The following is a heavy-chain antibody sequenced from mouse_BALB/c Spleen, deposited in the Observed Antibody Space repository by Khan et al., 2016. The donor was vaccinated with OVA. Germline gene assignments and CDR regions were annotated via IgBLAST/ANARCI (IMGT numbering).Heavy chain of an antibody. Sequence: EVKLLESGPGLVKPSQSLSLTCTVTGYSITSDYAWNWIRQFPGNKLEWMGYISYSGSTSYNPSLKSRISITRDTSKNQFFLQLNSVTTEDTATYYWARDYGSSYYYCDYCGQGTTLTVSS. J-gene: IGHJ2*01. D-gene: IGHD1-1*01. CDR1: GYSITSDYA. V-gene: IGHV3-2*02. CDR2: ISYSGST. CDR3: ARDYGSSYYYCDY.